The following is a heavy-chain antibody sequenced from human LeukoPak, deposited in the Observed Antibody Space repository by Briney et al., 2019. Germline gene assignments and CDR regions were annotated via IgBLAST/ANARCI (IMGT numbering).Heavy chain of an antibody. D-gene: IGHD5-18*01. CDR1: GYTFTGCY. J-gene: IGHJ4*02. Sequence: ASVKVSCKASGYTFTGCYMHWVRQAPGQGLEWMGWINPNSGGTNYAQKFQGRVTMTRDTSISTAYMGLSRLRSDDTAVYYCARETRFRGLRGYSYGVDYWGQGTLVTVSS. CDR2: INPNSGGT. CDR3: ARETRFRGLRGYSYGVDY. V-gene: IGHV1-2*02.